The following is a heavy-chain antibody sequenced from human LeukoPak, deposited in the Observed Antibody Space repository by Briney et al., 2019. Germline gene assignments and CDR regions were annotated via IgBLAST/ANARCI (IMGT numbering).Heavy chain of an antibody. J-gene: IGHJ5*01. CDR3: ARHGGYIFLNWFDP. CDR1: RGSISSFY. V-gene: IGHV4-59*01. CDR2: ISYSGNT. Sequence: SETLSLTCTVSRGSISSFYWSWIRQPPGKGLEWIGYISYSGNTKYNPSLKSRVTISVDTSKNQFSLKLSSVTAADTAVYYCARHGGYIFLNWFDPWGQGTLVTVSS. D-gene: IGHD6-19*01.